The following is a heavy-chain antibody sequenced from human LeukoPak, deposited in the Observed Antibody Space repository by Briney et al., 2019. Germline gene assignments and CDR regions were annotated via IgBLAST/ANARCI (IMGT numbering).Heavy chain of an antibody. CDR3: ASSYCGGDCYWVFDL. CDR2: IYYSGST. V-gene: IGHV4-39*07. J-gene: IGHJ2*01. CDR1: GGSISSSSYY. D-gene: IGHD2-21*02. Sequence: SETLSLTCTVSGGSISSSSYYWGWIRQPPGKGLEWIGSIYYSGSTYYNPSLKSRVTISVDTSKNQFSLKLSSVTAADAAVYYCASSYCGGDCYWVFDLWGRGTLVTVSS.